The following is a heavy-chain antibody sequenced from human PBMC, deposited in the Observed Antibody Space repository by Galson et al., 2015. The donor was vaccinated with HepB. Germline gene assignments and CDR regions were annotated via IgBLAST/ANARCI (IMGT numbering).Heavy chain of an antibody. V-gene: IGHV3-23*01. CDR3: TTGRVIQVWLPAVNGLYYGMDV. J-gene: IGHJ6*02. D-gene: IGHD5-18*01. Sequence: SLRLSCAASGFTFSSYAMSWVRQAPGKGLEWVSAISGSGGSTYYADSVKGRFTISRDNSKNTLYLQMNSLRAEDTAVYYCTTGRVIQVWLPAVNGLYYGMDVCGPRTPVTVSS. CDR1: GFTFSSYA. CDR2: ISGSGGST.